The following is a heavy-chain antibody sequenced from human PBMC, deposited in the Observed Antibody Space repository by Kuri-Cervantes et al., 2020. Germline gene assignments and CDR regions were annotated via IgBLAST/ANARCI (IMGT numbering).Heavy chain of an antibody. CDR1: GGSFSGYY. D-gene: IGHD3-10*01. J-gene: IGHJ4*02. Sequence: SETLSLTCAVYGGSFSGYYWSWIRQPPGKGLEWIGEINHSGSTYYNPSLKSRVTISVDRSKNQFSLKLSSVTAADTAVYYCARDDGWGGLHWGQGTLVTVSS. CDR2: INHSGST. V-gene: IGHV4-34*01. CDR3: ARDDGWGGLH.